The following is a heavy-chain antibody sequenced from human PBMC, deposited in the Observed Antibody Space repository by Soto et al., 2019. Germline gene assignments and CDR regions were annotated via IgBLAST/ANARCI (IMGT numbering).Heavy chain of an antibody. J-gene: IGHJ6*02. CDR2: INPNSGGT. V-gene: IGHV1-2*04. CDR3: AREMENQIAVDYYYYGMDV. CDR1: GYTFTGYY. D-gene: IGHD6-19*01. Sequence: ASVKVSCKASGYTFTGYYMHWVRQAPGQGLEWMGWINPNSGGTNYAQKFQGWVTMTRDTSISTAYMELSRLRSDDTAVYYCAREMENQIAVDYYYYGMDVWGQGTTVTVSS.